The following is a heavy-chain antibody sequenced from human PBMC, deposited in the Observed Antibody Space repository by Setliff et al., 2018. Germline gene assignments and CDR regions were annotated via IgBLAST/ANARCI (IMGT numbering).Heavy chain of an antibody. V-gene: IGHV4-4*08. CDR2: IYSSGST. CDR1: GDTLSVYY. J-gene: IGHJ4*02. CDR3: ARTARVPDC. Sequence: SETLSLTCTVSGDTLSVYYWSWVRQSPGQGLEWIGYIYSSGSTNYNPSLRSRVTISVDTPKNQFSLSLTSVTAADTAMYFCARTARVPDCSGQGILVTVSS.